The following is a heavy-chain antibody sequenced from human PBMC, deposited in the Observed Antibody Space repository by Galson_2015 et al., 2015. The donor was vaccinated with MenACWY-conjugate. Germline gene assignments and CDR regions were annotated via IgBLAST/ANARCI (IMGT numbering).Heavy chain of an antibody. CDR3: VKDHYMDV. V-gene: IGHV3-74*01. J-gene: IGHJ6*03. Sequence: SLRLSCAASGFTFSSYWMHWVRQAPGKGLVWVSLINSDGGTTDYADSVKGRFTISRDNSKNTLDLQMSSLRAEDTAVYYCVKDHYMDVWGKGTTVTVSS. CDR2: INSDGGTT. CDR1: GFTFSSYW.